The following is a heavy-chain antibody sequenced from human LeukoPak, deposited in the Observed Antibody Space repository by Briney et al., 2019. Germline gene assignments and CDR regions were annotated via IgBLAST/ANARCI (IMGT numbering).Heavy chain of an antibody. CDR1: GYTFTTYY. J-gene: IGHJ4*02. Sequence: ASVKVSCKTSGYTFTTYYLHCVRQAPAQGLEWMGRINPNSGVTNFAQNFQGRVTMTRDSSINTAHMELSGLRSDYTAVYFCARAHHYFGSGHDYGGEGTRVTVSS. D-gene: IGHD3-10*01. CDR2: INPNSGVT. V-gene: IGHV1-2*02. CDR3: ARAHHYFGSGHDY.